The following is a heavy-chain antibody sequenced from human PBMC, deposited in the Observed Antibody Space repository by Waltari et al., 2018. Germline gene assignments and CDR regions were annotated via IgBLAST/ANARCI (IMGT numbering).Heavy chain of an antibody. Sequence: EVQLVESGGGLVQPGGSLRPSCAASGFTFNSYWMHWVRQVPGKGLVWVSRINSDGSTTTYADSVKGRLTISRDNAKNTLYLQMNSLRAEDTAVYYCARAVAGFYFDNWGQGALVTVSS. J-gene: IGHJ4*02. CDR3: ARAVAGFYFDN. D-gene: IGHD6-19*01. CDR1: GFTFNSYW. CDR2: INSDGSTT. V-gene: IGHV3-74*01.